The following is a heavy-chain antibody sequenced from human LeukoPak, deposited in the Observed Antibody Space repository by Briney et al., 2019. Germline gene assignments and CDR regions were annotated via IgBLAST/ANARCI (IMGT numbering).Heavy chain of an antibody. CDR3: ARDSGGLYDSSGYYYGGKLDY. D-gene: IGHD3-22*01. J-gene: IGHJ4*02. CDR1: GFTFSSYV. Sequence: PGGSLRLSCAASGFTFSSYVMHWVRQAPGKGLEWVAFIRYDGSDKYYADSVKGRFTISRDSSKNTLYLQMNSLRAEDTAVYYCARDSGGLYDSSGYYYGGKLDYWGQGTLVTVSS. CDR2: IRYDGSDK. V-gene: IGHV3-30*02.